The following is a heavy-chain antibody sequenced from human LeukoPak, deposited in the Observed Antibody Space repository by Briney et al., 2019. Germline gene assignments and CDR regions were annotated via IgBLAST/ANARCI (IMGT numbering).Heavy chain of an antibody. CDR3: ARVGPWVNPDYYYYYMDV. CDR1: GFTFSSYG. D-gene: IGHD1-14*01. Sequence: GRSLRLSCAASGFTFSSYGMHWVRQAPGKGLEWVAVISYDGSNKYYVDSVKGRFTISRDNSKNTLYLQMNSLRAKDTAVYYCARVGPWVNPDYYYYYMDVWGKGTTVTVSS. CDR2: ISYDGSNK. J-gene: IGHJ6*03. V-gene: IGHV3-30*03.